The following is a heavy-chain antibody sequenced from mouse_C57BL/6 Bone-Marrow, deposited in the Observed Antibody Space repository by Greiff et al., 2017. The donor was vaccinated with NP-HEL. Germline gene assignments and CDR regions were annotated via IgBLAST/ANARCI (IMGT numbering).Heavy chain of an antibody. D-gene: IGHD2-2*01. J-gene: IGHJ1*03. CDR1: GYTFTSYW. Sequence: VQLQQPGAELVKPGASVKLSCKASGYTFTSYWMHWVKQRPGQGLEWIGMIHPNSGSTNYNEKFKSKATLTVDKSSSTAYMQLSSLTSEDSAVYYCARWGYYWYFEVWGTGTTVTVSS. CDR3: ARWGYYWYFEV. V-gene: IGHV1-64*01. CDR2: IHPNSGST.